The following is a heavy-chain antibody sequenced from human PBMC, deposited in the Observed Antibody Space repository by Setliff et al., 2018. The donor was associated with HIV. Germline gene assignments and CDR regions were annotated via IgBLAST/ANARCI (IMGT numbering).Heavy chain of an antibody. Sequence: SETLSLTCTVSGGSISSGSYFWNWIRQPAGKGLEWIGRIYTSGTTNFNPSLKSRVTISVDTSKNQFSLKLSSVTAADTAVYYCARSNYYDSSGYLITLFDYWGQGTLVTVSS. CDR2: IYTSGTT. D-gene: IGHD3-22*01. CDR3: ARSNYYDSSGYLITLFDY. J-gene: IGHJ4*02. V-gene: IGHV4-61*02. CDR1: GGSISSGSYF.